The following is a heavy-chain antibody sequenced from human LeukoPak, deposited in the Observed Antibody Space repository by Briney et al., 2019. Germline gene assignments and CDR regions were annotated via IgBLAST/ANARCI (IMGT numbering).Heavy chain of an antibody. CDR1: GYTFTSYA. Sequence: ASVTVSCKASGYTFTSYAMNWVRQAPGQGLEWMGWINTNTGNPTYAQGFTGRFVFSLDTSVSTAYLQISSLKAEDTAVYYCARDPSPYCSGGSCYPHLWGRGTLVTVSS. V-gene: IGHV7-4-1*02. J-gene: IGHJ2*01. CDR3: ARDPSPYCSGGSCYPHL. CDR2: INTNTGNP. D-gene: IGHD2-15*01.